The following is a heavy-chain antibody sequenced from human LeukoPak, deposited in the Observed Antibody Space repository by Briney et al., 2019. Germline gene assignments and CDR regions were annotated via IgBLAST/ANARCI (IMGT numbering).Heavy chain of an antibody. CDR2: IYHSGST. CDR1: GYSISSGYY. CDR3: ARDTGITMVRGADHDY. V-gene: IGHV4-38-2*02. Sequence: SETLSLTCTVSGYSISSGYYWGWIRQPPGKGLEWIGSIYHSGSTYYNPSLKSRVTISVDTSKNQFSLKLSSVTAADTAVYYCARDTGITMVRGADHDYWGQGTLVTVSS. D-gene: IGHD3-10*01. J-gene: IGHJ4*02.